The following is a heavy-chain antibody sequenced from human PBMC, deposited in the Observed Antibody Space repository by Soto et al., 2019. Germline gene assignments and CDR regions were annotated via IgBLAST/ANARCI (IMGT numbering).Heavy chain of an antibody. D-gene: IGHD6-19*01. CDR1: GFTFSTYN. CDR3: ARAVAGINFDY. CDR2: ISSGGSYI. Sequence: EVQLVESGGGLVKPGGSLRLSCAASGFTFSTYNMNWVRQAPGKGLEWVSSISSGGSYIYYADSVKGRFTISRDNAKNSLYLQLNSLRADDTPVYYCARAVAGINFDYWGQGTLVTFSS. V-gene: IGHV3-21*01. J-gene: IGHJ4*02.